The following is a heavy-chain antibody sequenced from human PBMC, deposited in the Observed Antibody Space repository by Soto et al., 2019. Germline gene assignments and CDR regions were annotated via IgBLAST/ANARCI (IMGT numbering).Heavy chain of an antibody. J-gene: IGHJ4*02. Sequence: SVKVSCKASGDTFNFYTINWVRQAPGQGLEWMGGIIPMFGRPNYAQKFQGRVTITADESTSTAYMELSSLRSEDTAVFYCARDLGSGYDPGDYWGQGTLVTVSS. CDR3: ARDLGSGYDPGDY. CDR2: IIPMFGRP. CDR1: GDTFNFYT. D-gene: IGHD5-12*01. V-gene: IGHV1-69*13.